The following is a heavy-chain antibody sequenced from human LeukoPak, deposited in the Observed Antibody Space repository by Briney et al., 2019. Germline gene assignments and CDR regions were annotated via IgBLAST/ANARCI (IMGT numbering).Heavy chain of an antibody. CDR2: IYYSGNT. CDR3: ASRPESEAYFDY. Sequence: SQTLSLTCTVSGGSISSGDYYWSWIRQPPGRGLEFIGYIYYSGNTYYNPSLKSRVTISVDTSENQFSLKLSSVTAADTAVYYCASRPESEAYFDYWGQGTLVTVSS. CDR1: GGSISSGDYY. V-gene: IGHV4-30-4*01. J-gene: IGHJ4*02.